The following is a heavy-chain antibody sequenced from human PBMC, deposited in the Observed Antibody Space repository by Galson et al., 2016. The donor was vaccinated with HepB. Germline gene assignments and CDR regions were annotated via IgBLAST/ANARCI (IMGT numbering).Heavy chain of an antibody. D-gene: IGHD2-21*02. V-gene: IGHV3-23*01. CDR3: AQGGGYCGSYCFFYFDY. CDR1: GFAFSVNP. Sequence: SLRLSCAASGFAFSVNPMAWVRQAPGKGLEWVSSISGDGYITHYGDSVEGRFTVSRDNSKNTVYLQMNSLRPEATAVYYWAQGGGYCGSYCFFYFDYWGQGALVTVSS. CDR2: ISGDGYIT. J-gene: IGHJ4*02.